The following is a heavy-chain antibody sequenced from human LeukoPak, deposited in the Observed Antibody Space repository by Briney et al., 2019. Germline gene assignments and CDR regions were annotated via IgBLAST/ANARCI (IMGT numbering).Heavy chain of an antibody. J-gene: IGHJ4*02. Sequence: GASVKVSCKASGYTFTSYYMHWVRQAPGQGFEWMGIINPSGGSTSYAQKFQGRVTMTRDTSTSTVYMELSSLRSEDTAVYYCARDAGGGLEMATIMDYWGQGTLVTVSS. V-gene: IGHV1-46*01. D-gene: IGHD5-24*01. CDR1: GYTFTSYY. CDR3: ARDAGGGLEMATIMDY. CDR2: INPSGGST.